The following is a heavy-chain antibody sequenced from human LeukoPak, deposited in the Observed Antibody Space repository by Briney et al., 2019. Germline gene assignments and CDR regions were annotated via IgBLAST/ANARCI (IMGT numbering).Heavy chain of an antibody. Sequence: GGSLRLSCAASGFTFDDYGMSWVRQVPGQGLEWVSHITGNGGSTAYADSVKGRFTISRDNAKNSLYLQMNSLRAEDTAVYYCARDFASGWSYFDYWGQGTLVTVSS. CDR1: GFTFDDYG. J-gene: IGHJ4*02. CDR2: ITGNGGST. CDR3: ARDFASGWSYFDY. V-gene: IGHV3-20*04. D-gene: IGHD6-19*01.